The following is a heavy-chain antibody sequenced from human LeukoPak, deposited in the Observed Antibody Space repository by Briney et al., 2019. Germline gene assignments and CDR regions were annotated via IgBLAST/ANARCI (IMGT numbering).Heavy chain of an antibody. CDR3: ARSQKYSSSSYYYYYYYMDV. V-gene: IGHV4-30-4*08. J-gene: IGHJ6*03. D-gene: IGHD6-6*01. Sequence: SQTLSLTCTVSGGSISSGDYHWSWIRQPPGKGLEWIGYIYYSGSTYYNPSLKSRVTISVDTSKNQFSLKLSSVTAADTAVYYCARSQKYSSSSYYYYYYYMDVWGKGTTVTVSS. CDR2: IYYSGST. CDR1: GGSISSGDYH.